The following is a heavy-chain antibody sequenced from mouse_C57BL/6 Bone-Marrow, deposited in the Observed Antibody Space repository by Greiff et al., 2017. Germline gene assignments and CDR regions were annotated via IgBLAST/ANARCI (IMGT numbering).Heavy chain of an antibody. CDR1: GYTFTSYW. CDR3: ARPYYSNYWYFDV. D-gene: IGHD2-5*01. V-gene: IGHV1-55*01. CDR2: IYPGSGST. J-gene: IGHJ1*03. Sequence: LQKPGASVKMSCKASGYTFTSYWITWVKQRPGQGLEWIGDIYPGSGSTNYNEKFKSKATLTVDTSSSTAYMQLSSLTSEDSAVYYCARPYYSNYWYFDVWGTGTTVTVSS.